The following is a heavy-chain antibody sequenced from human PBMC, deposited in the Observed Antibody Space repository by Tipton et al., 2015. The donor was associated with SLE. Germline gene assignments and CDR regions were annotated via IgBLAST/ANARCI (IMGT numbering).Heavy chain of an antibody. Sequence: LSLTCTVSGGSISSHYWSWIRQPPGKGLEWIGYIYTSGSTNYNPSLKSRVTISVDTSKNQFSLKLSSVAAADTAVYYCARAIVATIIGWFDPWGQGTLVTVSS. CDR3: ARAIVATIIGWFDP. V-gene: IGHV4-4*08. CDR1: GGSISSHY. J-gene: IGHJ5*02. D-gene: IGHD5-12*01. CDR2: IYTSGST.